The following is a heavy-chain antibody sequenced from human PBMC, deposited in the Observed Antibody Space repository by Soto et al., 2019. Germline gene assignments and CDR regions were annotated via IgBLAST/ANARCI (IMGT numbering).Heavy chain of an antibody. V-gene: IGHV1-69*06. D-gene: IGHD3-3*01. CDR2: IVPMFGTS. Sequence: QERLVQSGAEVRKPGSSVPVSCKVTGGTSTRYAINWVRQAPGQGLEWMGGIVPMFGTSKYAQKFQGRVTSTADTSTKTAYMELRSLRSEDTAVYYCNRGSEYDFWSGYLWGQGTLVSVSS. CDR1: GGTSTRYA. J-gene: IGHJ4*02. CDR3: NRGSEYDFWSGYL.